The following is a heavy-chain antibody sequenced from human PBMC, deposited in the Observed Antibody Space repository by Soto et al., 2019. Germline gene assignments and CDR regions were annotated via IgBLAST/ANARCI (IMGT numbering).Heavy chain of an antibody. J-gene: IGHJ6*02. CDR2: ISYDGSNK. CDR1: GFTFSSYG. CDR3: AKDLRDERFWSGYYGHYYYYGMDV. V-gene: IGHV3-30*18. Sequence: PGGSLRLSCAASGFTFSSYGMHWVRQAPGKGLEWVAVISYDGSNKYYADSVKGRFTISRDNSKNTLYLQMNSLRAEDTAVYYCAKDLRDERFWSGYYGHYYYYGMDVWGQGTTVTVSS. D-gene: IGHD3-3*01.